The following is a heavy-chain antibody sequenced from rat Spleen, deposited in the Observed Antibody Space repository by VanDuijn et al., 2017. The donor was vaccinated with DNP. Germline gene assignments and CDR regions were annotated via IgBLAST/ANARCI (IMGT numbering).Heavy chain of an antibody. Sequence: EVRLVESGGGLVQPGRSLKLSCAASGFTFSDYYMAWVRQAPTKGLEWVASISPSGGSTYYRDSVKGRFTVSRDNAKSSLYLQMDSLRSEDTATYYCARHKDGSYYAMDAWGQGTSVTVSS. D-gene: IGHD1-12*02. CDR2: ISPSGGST. V-gene: IGHV5-25*01. CDR3: ARHKDGSYYAMDA. CDR1: GFTFSDYY. J-gene: IGHJ4*01.